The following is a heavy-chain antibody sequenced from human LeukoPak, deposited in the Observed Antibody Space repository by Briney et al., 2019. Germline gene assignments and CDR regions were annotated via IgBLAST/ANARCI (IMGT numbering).Heavy chain of an antibody. J-gene: IGHJ5*02. CDR2: IKQDGSEK. Sequence: GGSLRLSCAASGFTFSSCWMSWVRQAPGKGLEWVANIKQDGSEKYYVGSVKGRFTISRDNAKNSLYLQMNSLRAEDTAVYYCARAREAWEPVYSWIDPWGQGTLVTVSS. D-gene: IGHD1-26*01. CDR1: GFTFSSCW. V-gene: IGHV3-7*01. CDR3: ARAREAWEPVYSWIDP.